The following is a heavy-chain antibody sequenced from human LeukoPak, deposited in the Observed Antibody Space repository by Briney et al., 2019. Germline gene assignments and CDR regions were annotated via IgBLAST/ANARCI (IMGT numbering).Heavy chain of an antibody. J-gene: IGHJ4*02. Sequence: PGGSLRLSCAASGFTFSSYAMHWVRQAPGKGLEWVAVISYDGSNKYYADSVKGRFTISRDNSKNTLYLQMNSLRAEDTAVYYCARGGSSWFGERDLIDYWGQGTLVTVSS. V-gene: IGHV3-30*04. CDR2: ISYDGSNK. CDR3: ARGGSSWFGERDLIDY. CDR1: GFTFSSYA. D-gene: IGHD3-10*01.